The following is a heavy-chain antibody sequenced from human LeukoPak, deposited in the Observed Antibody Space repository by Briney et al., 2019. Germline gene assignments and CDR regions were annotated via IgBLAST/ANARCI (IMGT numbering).Heavy chain of an antibody. J-gene: IGHJ4*02. CDR3: TRPFYCSGGACYSGLGY. Sequence: GGSLRLSCAASGFTFSSYAMSWVRQAPGKGLEWVSYIGSAGNTIYYADSVKGRFTVSRDNAKNSLYLQMNSLRAEDTAVYYCTRPFYCSGGACYSGLGYWGQGTLVTVSS. V-gene: IGHV3-48*03. CDR2: IGSAGNTI. CDR1: GFTFSSYA. D-gene: IGHD2-15*01.